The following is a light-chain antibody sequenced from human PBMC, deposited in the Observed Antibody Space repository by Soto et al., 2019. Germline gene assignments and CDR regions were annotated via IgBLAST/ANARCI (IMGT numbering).Light chain of an antibody. CDR1: SSDIGGYDF. V-gene: IGLV2-8*01. CDR3: SSYGGSNNLL. Sequence: QSALTQPPSASGSPGQSVPISCTGTSSDIGGYDFVSWYQQHPGKAPKLLIYDVIKRPSGVPDRFSGSKSGNTASLTVSGLQTDDEADYYCSSYGGSNNLLFGGGTKLTVL. CDR2: DVI. J-gene: IGLJ2*01.